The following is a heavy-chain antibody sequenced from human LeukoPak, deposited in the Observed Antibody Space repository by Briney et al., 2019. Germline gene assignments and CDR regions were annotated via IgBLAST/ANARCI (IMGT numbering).Heavy chain of an antibody. D-gene: IGHD3-10*01. CDR3: ARTQWFGDPTAEREAFDI. Sequence: GGSLRLSCAAPRFTFNSYTMNWVRQAPGQGLEWVSSISSSSSYIYYADSVKGRFTISRDNAKNSLYLQMKSLRAEDTAVYYCARTQWFGDPTAEREAFDIWGQGTMVTVSS. CDR2: ISSSSSYI. J-gene: IGHJ3*02. CDR1: RFTFNSYT. V-gene: IGHV3-21*01.